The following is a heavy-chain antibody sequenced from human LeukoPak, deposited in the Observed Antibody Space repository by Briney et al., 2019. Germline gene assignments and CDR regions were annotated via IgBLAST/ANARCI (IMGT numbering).Heavy chain of an antibody. D-gene: IGHD6-6*01. J-gene: IGHJ4*02. CDR2: IYYSGST. V-gene: IGHV4-61*01. Sequence: ASETLSLTCTVSGGSVSSGSYYWSWIRQPPGKGLEWIGYIYYSGSTNYNPSLKSRVTISVDTSKNQFSLKLSSVTAADTAVYYCARDRSDSSSSYFDYWGQGTLVTVSS. CDR1: GGSVSSGSYY. CDR3: ARDRSDSSSSYFDY.